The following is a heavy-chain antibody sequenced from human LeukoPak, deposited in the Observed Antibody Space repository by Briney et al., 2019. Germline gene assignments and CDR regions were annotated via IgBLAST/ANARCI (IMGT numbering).Heavy chain of an antibody. V-gene: IGHV3-48*02. Sequence: GGSLRLSCAASGFIFGDYNMNWVRQAPGKGLEWVSYISSGGSTIHYADTVKGRFTISRDNARNSLYLQMNGLTDEDTAVYYCAREPPGNYDDSGHYYAYFDCWGQGALVTVSS. CDR1: GFIFGDYN. CDR3: AREPPGNYDDSGHYYAYFDC. CDR2: ISSGGSTI. D-gene: IGHD3-22*01. J-gene: IGHJ4*02.